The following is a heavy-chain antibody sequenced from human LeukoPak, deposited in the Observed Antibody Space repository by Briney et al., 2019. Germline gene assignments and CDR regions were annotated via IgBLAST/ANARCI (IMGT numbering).Heavy chain of an antibody. CDR2: ISSSSSTI. D-gene: IGHD4-11*01. CDR3: ATSGYSNIDY. J-gene: IGHJ4*02. CDR1: GFVFSSNS. Sequence: PGGSLRLSCAASGFVFSSNSLIWFRQAPGKGLKWVSYISSSSSTIYYTDSVKGRFTISRDNAKNSLYLQMNSLRAEDTAVYYCATSGYSNIDYWGQGTLVTVSS. V-gene: IGHV3-48*04.